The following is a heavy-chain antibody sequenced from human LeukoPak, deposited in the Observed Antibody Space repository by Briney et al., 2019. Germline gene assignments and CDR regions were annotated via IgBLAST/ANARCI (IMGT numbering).Heavy chain of an antibody. Sequence: GGSLRLSRAASGFTFSDTFSDYAMHWVRQAPGKGLVWVSRIKSDGSSISYADSVKGRFTISRDSANNTLFLQMNSLRDEDTAVYYCTSKRDGPYSQMTWGQGALVTVSS. CDR3: TSKRDGPYSQMT. D-gene: IGHD3-16*01. CDR1: GFTFSDTFSDYA. CDR2: IKSDGSSI. J-gene: IGHJ4*02. V-gene: IGHV3-74*01.